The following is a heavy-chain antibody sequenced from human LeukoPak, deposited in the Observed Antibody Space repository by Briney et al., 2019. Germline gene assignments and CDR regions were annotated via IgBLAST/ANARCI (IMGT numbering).Heavy chain of an antibody. CDR2: IYSGGST. Sequence: GGSLRLSCAASGFTFSSYNMNWVRQAPGKGLEWVSVIYSGGSTYYADSVKGRFTISRDNSKNTLYLQMNSLRAEDTAMYYCAKDREGGLWGQGTLVTVSS. CDR1: GFTFSSYN. D-gene: IGHD3-16*01. J-gene: IGHJ4*02. CDR3: AKDREGGL. V-gene: IGHV3-53*01.